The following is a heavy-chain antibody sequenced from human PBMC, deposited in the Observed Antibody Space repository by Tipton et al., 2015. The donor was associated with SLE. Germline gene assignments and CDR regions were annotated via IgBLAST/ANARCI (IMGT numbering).Heavy chain of an antibody. J-gene: IGHJ4*02. CDR2: INHSGST. CDR1: GGSFSGYY. V-gene: IGHV4-34*01. CDR3: ATGVSPFDY. D-gene: IGHD7-27*01. Sequence: TLSLTCAVYGGSFSGYYWSWIRQPPGKGLEWIGEINHSGSTTYNPSLKSRVTISVDTSKNQFSLKLSSVTAADTAVYYCATGVSPFDYWGQGTLVTVSS.